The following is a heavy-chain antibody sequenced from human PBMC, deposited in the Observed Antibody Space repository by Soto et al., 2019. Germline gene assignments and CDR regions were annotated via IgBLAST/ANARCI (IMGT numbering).Heavy chain of an antibody. V-gene: IGHV1-69*08. J-gene: IGHJ4*02. Sequence: QVQLVQSGAEVKKPGSSVKVSCKASGGTFSSYTISWVRQAPGQGREWMGRIIPILGIANYAQKFQGRVTITADKSTSTAYMELSSLRAEDTAVYYCAREGYGGPGPLDYGGQGTLVTVSS. CDR2: IIPILGIA. CDR3: AREGYGGPGPLDY. D-gene: IGHD4-17*01. CDR1: GGTFSSYT.